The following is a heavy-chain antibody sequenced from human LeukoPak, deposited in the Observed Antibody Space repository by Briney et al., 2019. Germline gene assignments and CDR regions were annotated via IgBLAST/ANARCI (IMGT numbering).Heavy chain of an antibody. D-gene: IGHD1-20*01. J-gene: IGHJ4*02. V-gene: IGHV3-7*01. CDR3: ATDPYNWDPFDY. CDR1: GFTFSSYW. CDR2: IKQDGSEK. Sequence: GGSLRLSCAASGFTFSSYWMSWVRQAPGKGLEWVANIKQDGSEKYYVDSVKGRFTISRDNAKNSLYLQMNSLRAEDTAVYYCATDPYNWDPFDYWGQGTLVTVFS.